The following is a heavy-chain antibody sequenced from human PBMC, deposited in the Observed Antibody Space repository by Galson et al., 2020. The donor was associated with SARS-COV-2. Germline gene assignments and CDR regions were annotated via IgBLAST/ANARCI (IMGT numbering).Heavy chain of an antibody. Sequence: SQTLSLTCTVSGGSISSSSYYWGWIRQPPGKGLEWIGSIYYSGSTYYNPSLKSRVTISVDTSKNQFSLKLSSVTAADTAVYYCASRYCSSTSCYAGRYNWFDPWGQGTLVTVSS. J-gene: IGHJ5*02. CDR1: GGSISSSSYY. CDR2: IYYSGST. CDR3: ASRYCSSTSCYAGRYNWFDP. D-gene: IGHD2-2*01. V-gene: IGHV4-39*01.